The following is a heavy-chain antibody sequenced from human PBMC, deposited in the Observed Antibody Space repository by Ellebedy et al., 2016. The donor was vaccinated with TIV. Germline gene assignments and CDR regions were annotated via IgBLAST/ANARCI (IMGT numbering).Heavy chain of an antibody. J-gene: IGHJ3*02. D-gene: IGHD2-15*01. CDR3: ARVFVVSGGSYQSAAFDI. CDR1: GIPFIGYN. Sequence: ASVKVSXXASGIPFIGYNIHWVRQAPGQGLEWMGWISGQNGNTKYAQKSQGRVTMTTDTSTSTAYMELRSLRSDDTAVYYCARVFVVSGGSYQSAAFDIWGQGTMVTVSS. V-gene: IGHV1-18*04. CDR2: ISGQNGNT.